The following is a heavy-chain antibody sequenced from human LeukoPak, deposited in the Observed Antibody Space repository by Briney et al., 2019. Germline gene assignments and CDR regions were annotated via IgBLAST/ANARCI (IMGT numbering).Heavy chain of an antibody. CDR1: GFAFSSYA. D-gene: IGHD3-22*01. V-gene: IGHV3-23*01. CDR2: ISGSGGST. Sequence: GGSLRLSCAASGFAFSSYAMSWVRQAPGKGLEWVSAISGSGGSTYYADSVKGRFTISRDNSKNTLYLQMNSLRAKDTAVYYCAKDFYYYDSSGHTLWGQGTMVTVSS. J-gene: IGHJ3*01. CDR3: AKDFYYYDSSGHTL.